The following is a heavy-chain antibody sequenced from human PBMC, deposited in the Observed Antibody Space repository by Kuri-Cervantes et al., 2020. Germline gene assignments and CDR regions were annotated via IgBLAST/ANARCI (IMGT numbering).Heavy chain of an antibody. J-gene: IGHJ4*02. V-gene: IGHV3-21*01. CDR2: ISSSSSYI. D-gene: IGHD5-12*01. Sequence: GGSLRLSCAASGFTFSSYSMNWVRQAPGKGLEWVSSISSSSSYIYYADSVKGRFTISRDNAKNSLYLQMNSLRVEDTAVYYCARDRGYSGYGTDYWGQGTLVTVSS. CDR3: ARDRGYSGYGTDY. CDR1: GFTFSSYS.